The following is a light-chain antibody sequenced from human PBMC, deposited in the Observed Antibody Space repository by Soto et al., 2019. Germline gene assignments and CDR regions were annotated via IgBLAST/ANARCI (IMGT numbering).Light chain of an antibody. V-gene: IGKV3-15*01. CDR1: ESVHTN. CDR2: GAS. Sequence: VMTQSPATLSVSPGERATLSCRASESVHTNLAWYQQKPGQAPRLLIYGASTRATGVPARFSGSGSGTEFTLTISSLQSEDVAVYYCQQYENWRWTFGRGTKVDIK. CDR3: QQYENWRWT. J-gene: IGKJ1*01.